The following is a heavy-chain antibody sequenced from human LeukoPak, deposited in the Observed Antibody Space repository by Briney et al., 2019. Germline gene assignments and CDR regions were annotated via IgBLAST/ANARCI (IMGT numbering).Heavy chain of an antibody. CDR2: IFYSGST. D-gene: IGHD4-11*01. V-gene: IGHV4-59*01. Sequence: PSETLSLTCTVSGGSISSFYWSWLRLPPRKGLEWIGYIFYSGSTNYNPSLKSRVTISVDTSKNQFSLKLSSVTAADTAVYYCARYSNYYYYMDVWGKGTTVTVSS. CDR3: ARYSNYYYYMDV. J-gene: IGHJ6*03. CDR1: GGSISSFY.